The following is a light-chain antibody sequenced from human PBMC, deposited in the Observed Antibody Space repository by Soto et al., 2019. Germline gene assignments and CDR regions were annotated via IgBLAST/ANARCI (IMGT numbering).Light chain of an antibody. CDR3: QQYGRSPLT. J-gene: IGKJ4*01. V-gene: IGKV3-20*01. CDR1: QSISSSY. CDR2: GAS. Sequence: EIVLTQSPGTLSLSPGERATLSCRASQSISSSYLAWYQQKPGQAPRLLIYGASTRATGIPDRFSGSGSGTDFTFTISRLESEDCAVYFCQQYGRSPLTFGGGTKVEIK.